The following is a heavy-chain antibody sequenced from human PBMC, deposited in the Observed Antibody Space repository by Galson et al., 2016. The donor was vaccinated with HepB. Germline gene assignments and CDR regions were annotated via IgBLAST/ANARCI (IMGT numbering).Heavy chain of an antibody. V-gene: IGHV3-11*01. CDR3: ARKDYYYDPGMDV. D-gene: IGHD3-22*01. CDR2: ISTSGDTI. CDR1: GFTFSDYY. J-gene: IGHJ6*02. Sequence: SLRLSCATSGFTFSDYYMSWIRQAPGKGLEWVSDISTSGDTIRYADSVKGRFTVSRDNAKNSLYLQMNSLGAEDTAVYFCARKDYYYDPGMDVWGQGTTVTVSS.